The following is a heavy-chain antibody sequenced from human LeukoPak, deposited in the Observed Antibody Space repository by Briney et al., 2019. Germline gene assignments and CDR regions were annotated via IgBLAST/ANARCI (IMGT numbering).Heavy chain of an antibody. V-gene: IGHV3-7*03. D-gene: IGHD4-17*01. Sequence: PGGSLRLSCAASGFTFSSYWMSWVRQAPGKGLEWVANIKQDGSEKYYVDSVKGRFTISRGNAKNSLYLQMNSLRAEDTAVYYCARELPTPYYYYGMDVWGQGTTVTVSS. J-gene: IGHJ6*02. CDR2: IKQDGSEK. CDR1: GFTFSSYW. CDR3: ARELPTPYYYYGMDV.